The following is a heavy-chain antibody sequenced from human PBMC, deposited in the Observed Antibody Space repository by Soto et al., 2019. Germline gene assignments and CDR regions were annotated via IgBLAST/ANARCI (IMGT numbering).Heavy chain of an antibody. D-gene: IGHD6-13*01. CDR1: GFTFSSYA. V-gene: IGHV3-23*01. Sequence: GGSLRLSCAASGFTFSSYAMSWVRQAPGKGLEWVSAISGSGGSTYYADSVKGRFTISRDNSKNTLYLQMNSLRAEDTAVYYCSKVAGKPKSSSWYLHAFDIWGQGTMVTVSS. J-gene: IGHJ3*02. CDR3: SKVAGKPKSSSWYLHAFDI. CDR2: ISGSGGST.